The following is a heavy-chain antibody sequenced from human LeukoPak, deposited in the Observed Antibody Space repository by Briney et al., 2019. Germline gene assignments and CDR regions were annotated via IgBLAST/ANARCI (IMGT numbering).Heavy chain of an antibody. Sequence: GGSLRLTCAASGFTFSSYSMNWVRQAPGKGLEWVSSISSSSSYIYYADSVKGRFTISRDNAKNSLYLQMNSLRAEDTAVYYCARGGYSSSWYSDYWGQGTLVTVSS. CDR1: GFTFSSYS. V-gene: IGHV3-21*01. J-gene: IGHJ4*02. CDR2: ISSSSSYI. D-gene: IGHD6-13*01. CDR3: ARGGYSSSWYSDY.